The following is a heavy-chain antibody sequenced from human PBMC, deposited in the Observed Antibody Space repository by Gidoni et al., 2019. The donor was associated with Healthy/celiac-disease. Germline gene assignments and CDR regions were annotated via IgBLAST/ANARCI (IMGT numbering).Heavy chain of an antibody. CDR1: GGTFSSYA. J-gene: IGHJ6*02. V-gene: IGHV1-69*01. CDR2: IIPIFGTA. D-gene: IGHD6-13*01. CDR3: ARVEVGIAAAGTEDYYYYGMDV. Sequence: QVQLVQSGAEVKKPGSSVKVSCKASGGTFSSYAISWVRQAPGQGLEWMGGIIPIFGTANYAQKFQGRVTITADESTSTAYMELSSLRSEDTAVYYCARVEVGIAAAGTEDYYYYGMDVWGQGTTVTVSS.